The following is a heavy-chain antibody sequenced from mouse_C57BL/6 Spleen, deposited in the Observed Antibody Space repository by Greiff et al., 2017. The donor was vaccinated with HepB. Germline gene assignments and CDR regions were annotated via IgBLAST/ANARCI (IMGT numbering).Heavy chain of an antibody. CDR3: ARDGCYGSSDFDY. V-gene: IGHV1-82*01. J-gene: IGHJ2*01. CDR2: IYPGDGDT. Sequence: VKLMQSGPELVKPGASVKISCKASGYAFSSSWMNWVKQRPGKGLEWIGRIYPGDGDTNYNGKFKGKATLTADKSSSTAYMQLSSLTSEDSAVDFCARDGCYGSSDFDYWGQGTTLTVSS. CDR1: GYAFSSSW. D-gene: IGHD1-1*01.